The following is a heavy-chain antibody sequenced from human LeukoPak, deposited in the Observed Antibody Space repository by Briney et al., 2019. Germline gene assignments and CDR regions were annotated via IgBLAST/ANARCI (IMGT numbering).Heavy chain of an antibody. CDR3: ASGADILTGYKQFDY. CDR2: IYYSGST. CDR1: GGSLSSYY. V-gene: IGHV4-59*01. D-gene: IGHD3-9*01. Sequence: SETLSLTCTVSGGSLSSYYWSWIRQPPGKGLEWIGYIYYSGSTNYNPSLKSRVTISVDTSKNQFSLKLSSVTAADTAVYYCASGADILTGYKQFDYWGQGTLVTVSS. J-gene: IGHJ4*02.